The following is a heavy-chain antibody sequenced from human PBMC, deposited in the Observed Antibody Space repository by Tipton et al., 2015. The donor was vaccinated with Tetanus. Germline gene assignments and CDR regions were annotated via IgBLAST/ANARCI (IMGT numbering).Heavy chain of an antibody. CDR1: GFNARSYR. Sequence: SLRLSCDATGFNARSYRMHWVRQTPGKGLMWVSRINSGGSARSYAESVQGRFTISRDNDKNTLYLQMNSLRPEDTAVYYCVREDILLNIYAAFDLWGQGTLVTVSS. D-gene: IGHD2-2*01. CDR3: VREDILLNIYAAFDL. J-gene: IGHJ4*02. CDR2: INSGGSAR. V-gene: IGHV3-74*01.